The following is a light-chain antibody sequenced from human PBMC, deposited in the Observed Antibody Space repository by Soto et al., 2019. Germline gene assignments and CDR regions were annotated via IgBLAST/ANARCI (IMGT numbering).Light chain of an antibody. Sequence: QLVLTQPPSASGTPGQRVPTACSGSSSTVGIISVSWYQQFPGAAPKFLKYSTNNRPSGVPDRFSGSKSGTSASLAISGLQPEDEADYYCVAWDDSLNGPVFGGGTKLTVL. CDR2: STN. J-gene: IGLJ2*01. CDR3: VAWDDSLNGPV. V-gene: IGLV1-44*01. CDR1: SSTVGIIS.